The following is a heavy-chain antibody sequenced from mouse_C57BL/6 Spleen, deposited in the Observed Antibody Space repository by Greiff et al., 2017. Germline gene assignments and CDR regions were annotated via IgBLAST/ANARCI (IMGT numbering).Heavy chain of an antibody. D-gene: IGHD1-1*02. Sequence: VQRVESGAELVRPGASVKLSCKASGYTFTDYYINWVKQRPGQGLEWIARIYPGSGNTYYNEKFKGKATLTAEKSSSTAYMQLSSLTSEDSAVYFCAVLYYYAMDYWGQGTSVTGSS. J-gene: IGHJ4*01. CDR1: GYTFTDYY. CDR2: IYPGSGNT. V-gene: IGHV1-76*01. CDR3: AVLYYYAMDY.